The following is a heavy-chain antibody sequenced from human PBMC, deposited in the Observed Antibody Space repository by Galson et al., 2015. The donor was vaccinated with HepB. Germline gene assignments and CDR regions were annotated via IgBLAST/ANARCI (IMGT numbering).Heavy chain of an antibody. CDR2: IYYSGST. J-gene: IGHJ5*02. CDR3: ARHLGPYYDILTAQLGRDNWFDP. Sequence: ETLSLTCTVSGGSISSSSYYWGWIRQPPGKGLEWIGSIYYSGSTYYNPSLKSRVTISVDTSKNQFSLKLSSVTAADTAVYYCARHLGPYYDILTAQLGRDNWFDPWGQGTLVTVSS. CDR1: GGSISSSSYY. D-gene: IGHD3-9*01. V-gene: IGHV4-39*01.